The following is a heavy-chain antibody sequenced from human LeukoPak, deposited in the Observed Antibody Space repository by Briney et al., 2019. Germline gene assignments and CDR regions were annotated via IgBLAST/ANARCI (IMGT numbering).Heavy chain of an antibody. V-gene: IGHV1-2*02. CDR2: INPNSGGT. D-gene: IGHD3-9*01. CDR3: ARGYCDILPRFDP. J-gene: IGHJ5*02. Sequence: GASVKVSCTASGYTFTGYYMHWVRQAPGQGLEWMGWINPNSGGTNYAQKFQGRVTMTRDTSISTAYMELSRLRSDDTAVYYCARGYCDILPRFDPWGQGTLVTVSS. CDR1: GYTFTGYY.